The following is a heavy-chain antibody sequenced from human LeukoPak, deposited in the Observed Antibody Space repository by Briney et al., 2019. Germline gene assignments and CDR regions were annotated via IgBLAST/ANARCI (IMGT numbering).Heavy chain of an antibody. CDR2: IYYSGST. Sequence: PSETLSLTCTVSGGTISSGDYYWSWIRQPPGKGLEWIGYIYYSGSTYYNPSLKSRVSISVDTSKNQFSLKLSSVTAADTAVYYCARGTFDYWGQGTLVTVSS. V-gene: IGHV4-30-4*02. CDR1: GGTISSGDYY. CDR3: ARGTFDY. J-gene: IGHJ4*02.